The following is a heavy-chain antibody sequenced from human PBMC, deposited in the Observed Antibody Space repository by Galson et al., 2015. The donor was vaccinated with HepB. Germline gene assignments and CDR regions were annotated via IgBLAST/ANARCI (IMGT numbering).Heavy chain of an antibody. CDR1: GFSLTTYGVA. Sequence: PALVKPTQTLTLTCTFSGFSLTTYGVAVGWIRQSPGKALEWLALIYWDDDKRYSPSLKSRLTVTKDTSKSQVALTMTDMDPMDTATYYCAHRWGNYGPFDYWGQGPRSPSPQ. CDR2: IYWDDDK. V-gene: IGHV2-5*02. J-gene: IGHJ4*02. D-gene: IGHD4-17*01. CDR3: AHRWGNYGPFDY.